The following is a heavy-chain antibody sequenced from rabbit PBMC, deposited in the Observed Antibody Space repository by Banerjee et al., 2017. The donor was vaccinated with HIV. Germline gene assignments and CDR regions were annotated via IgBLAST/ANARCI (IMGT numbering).Heavy chain of an antibody. V-gene: IGHV1S40*01. Sequence: QSLEESGGDLVKPGASLTLTCTASGFDFISNAMCWVRQAPGKGLEWIGCIYAGSRGSTYYASWAKGRFTISKTSSTTVTLQMTSLTAADTATYFCARDDYVGDGVSFKLWGPGTLVTVS. J-gene: IGHJ4*01. CDR1: GFDFISNA. CDR3: ARDDYVGDGVSFKL. CDR2: IYAGSRGST. D-gene: IGHD4-2*01.